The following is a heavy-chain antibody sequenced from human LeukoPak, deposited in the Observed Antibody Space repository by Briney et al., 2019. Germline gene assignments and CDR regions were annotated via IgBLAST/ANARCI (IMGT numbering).Heavy chain of an antibody. V-gene: IGHV1-46*01. Sequence: ASVEVSCKASGYTFTSYYIHWVRQAPGQGLERMGIINPSGGSTTYAQKFQGRVTMTRDTSTSTVYMELSSLRSEDTAVFYCARAPFYYDFWSGPFDYWGQGTLVTVSS. CDR1: GYTFTSYY. CDR2: INPSGGST. CDR3: ARAPFYYDFWSGPFDY. D-gene: IGHD3-3*01. J-gene: IGHJ4*02.